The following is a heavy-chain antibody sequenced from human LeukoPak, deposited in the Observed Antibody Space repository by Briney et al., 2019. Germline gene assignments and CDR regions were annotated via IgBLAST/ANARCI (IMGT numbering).Heavy chain of an antibody. CDR2: ISAYNGNR. Sequence: ASVKVSCEASGFIFTNYGFNWMRQAPGQGLEWMGCISAYNGNRNYAQNLQGRVTMTTDTSTSTAYMELRSLRSDDTAVYYCARDSGWGSGSLTPYYYYGMDVWGQGTTVTVSS. D-gene: IGHD3-10*01. J-gene: IGHJ6*02. CDR3: ARDSGWGSGSLTPYYYYGMDV. CDR1: GFIFTNYG. V-gene: IGHV1-18*01.